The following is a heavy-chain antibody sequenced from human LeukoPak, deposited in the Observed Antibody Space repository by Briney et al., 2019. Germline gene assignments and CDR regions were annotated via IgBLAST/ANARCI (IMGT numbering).Heavy chain of an antibody. CDR1: GHTLKNNH. D-gene: IGHD2-2*01. J-gene: IGHJ5*02. CDR2: IDPNSGGP. CDR3: ARGPHCSSTSCYSSWFDP. Sequence: GDSVKVSCRLSGHTLKNNHIHWVRQAPGQGLEWMGRIDPNSGGPFFAQKFQGRVTLTRDTSISTAYMELSRLRSDDTAVYYCARGPHCSSTSCYSSWFDPWGQGTLVTVSS. V-gene: IGHV1-2*06.